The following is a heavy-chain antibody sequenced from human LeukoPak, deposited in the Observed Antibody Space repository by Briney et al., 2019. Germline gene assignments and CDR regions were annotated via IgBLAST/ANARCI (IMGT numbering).Heavy chain of an antibody. CDR3: ARYRDPQYGMDV. J-gene: IGHJ6*02. D-gene: IGHD1-26*01. V-gene: IGHV4-39*07. CDR1: GGSISSSSYY. CDR2: IYYSGST. Sequence: PSETLSLTCTVSGGSISSSSYYWGWIRQPPGKGLEWIGSIYYSGSTYYNPFLKSRVTISVDTSKNQFSLKLSSVTAADTAVYYCARYRDPQYGMDVWGQGTTVTVSS.